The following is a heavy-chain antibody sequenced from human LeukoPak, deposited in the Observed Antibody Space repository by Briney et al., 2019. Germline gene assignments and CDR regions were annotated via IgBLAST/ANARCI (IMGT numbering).Heavy chain of an antibody. J-gene: IGHJ4*02. CDR3: ARSRFESNVPFFDF. CDR2: IYTSGST. CDR1: GGSISSYY. Sequence: SETLSLTCIVSGGSISSYYWSWIRQPAGKGLEWIGRIYTSGSTNFKPSLKTRVTMSVDTSKNQLSLKLSSVTAADTAVYYCARSRFESNVPFFDFWGQGILVTVSS. D-gene: IGHD2-8*01. V-gene: IGHV4-4*07.